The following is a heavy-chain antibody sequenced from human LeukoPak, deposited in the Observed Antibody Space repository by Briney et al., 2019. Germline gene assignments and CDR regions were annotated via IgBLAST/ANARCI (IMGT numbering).Heavy chain of an antibody. CDR3: ASSYDFWSGYRHDAAFDI. D-gene: IGHD3-3*01. J-gene: IGHJ3*02. CDR1: GFTVSSNY. Sequence: GGSLRLSCAASGFTVSSNYMSWVRQAPGKGPEWVSVIYSGGSTYYADSVKGRFTISRDNSKNTLYLQMNSLRAEDTAVYYCASSYDFWSGYRHDAAFDIWGQGTMVTVSS. CDR2: IYSGGST. V-gene: IGHV3-53*01.